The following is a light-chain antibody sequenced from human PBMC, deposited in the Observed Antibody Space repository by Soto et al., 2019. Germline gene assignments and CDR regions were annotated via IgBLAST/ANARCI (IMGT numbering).Light chain of an antibody. CDR3: SSYRSGSTLV. CDR2: GVS. V-gene: IGLV2-14*01. J-gene: IGLJ2*01. Sequence: QSALTQPASVSGSPGQSITTACTGTSSDVGAHNYVSWYQQHPGKAPKVMIYGVSNRPSGVSNRFSGSKSGNTASLTISGLQAEDEADYYCSSYRSGSTLVFGGGTKLTVL. CDR1: SSDVGAHNY.